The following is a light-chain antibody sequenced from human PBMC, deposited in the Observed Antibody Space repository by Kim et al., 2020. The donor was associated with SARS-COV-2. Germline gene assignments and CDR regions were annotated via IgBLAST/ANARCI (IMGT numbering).Light chain of an antibody. CDR1: QDISNY. CDR2: DAS. V-gene: IGKV1-33*01. J-gene: IGKJ5*01. CDR3: QQCDNLPIT. Sequence: ASVGDRVTITRQASQDISNYLNWYQQKPGKAPKVLIYDASNLATGVPSRFSGSGSGTDFTFTISSLQPEDVATYFCQQCDNLPITFGQGTRLEIK.